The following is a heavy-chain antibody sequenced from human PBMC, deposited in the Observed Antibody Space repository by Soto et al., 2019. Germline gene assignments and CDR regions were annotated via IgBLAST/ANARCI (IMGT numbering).Heavy chain of an antibody. V-gene: IGHV4-39*01. J-gene: IGHJ5*02. D-gene: IGHD2-15*01. CDR3: ARLVNSDSATDWFDP. CDR2: IYYSGST. CDR1: GGSISSSSYY. Sequence: SETLSLTCTVSGGSISSSSYYWDWIRQPPGKGLEWIGSIYYSGSTYYNPSLKSRVTISVDTSKNQFSLKLSSVTAADAAVYYCARLVNSDSATDWFDPWGQGTLVTVSS.